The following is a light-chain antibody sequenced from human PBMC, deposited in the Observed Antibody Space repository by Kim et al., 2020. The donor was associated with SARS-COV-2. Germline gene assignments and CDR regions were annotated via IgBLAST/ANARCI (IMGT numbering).Light chain of an antibody. CDR3: QQTHAVPPT. Sequence: DIQMTQSPSSLSASVGDRVTITCRASQSIGDSLNWYQQKTGEAPTLLIYGASSLHSGAPSRFGGSGSGTEFTLTISSLQPEDSATFYCQQTHAVPPTFGQGTKVEI. J-gene: IGKJ1*01. CDR1: QSIGDS. V-gene: IGKV1-39*01. CDR2: GAS.